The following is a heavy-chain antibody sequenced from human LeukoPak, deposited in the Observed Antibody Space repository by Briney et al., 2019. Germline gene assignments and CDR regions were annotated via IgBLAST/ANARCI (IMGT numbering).Heavy chain of an antibody. J-gene: IGHJ5*02. V-gene: IGHV3-48*04. CDR2: INIGGTNT. CDR1: GFTLSSYN. CDR3: ATDGAGFDT. Sequence: GSLRLSCESSGFTLSSYNMNWVRQAPGKGLEWLSYINIGGTNTHYADSVKGRFTISRDNAKKSLYLEMNNLRAEDTAVYYCATDGAGFDTWGQGVLVTVSS.